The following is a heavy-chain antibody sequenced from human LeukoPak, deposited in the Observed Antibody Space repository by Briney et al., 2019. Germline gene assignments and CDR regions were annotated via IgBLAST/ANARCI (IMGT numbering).Heavy chain of an antibody. CDR1: GDTFNSYG. J-gene: IGHJ4*02. Sequence: ASVKISCKASGDTFNSYGRSWVRQAPGQGLEWMGWISAYNGYTKYAQKFQGRVTLTTDQSTSPAYMDLRSLRSDDTAVYSCASDPSNPSGCYIYFDYWGQGTLVTVSS. D-gene: IGHD6-19*01. V-gene: IGHV1-18*01. CDR2: ISAYNGYT. CDR3: ASDPSNPSGCYIYFDY.